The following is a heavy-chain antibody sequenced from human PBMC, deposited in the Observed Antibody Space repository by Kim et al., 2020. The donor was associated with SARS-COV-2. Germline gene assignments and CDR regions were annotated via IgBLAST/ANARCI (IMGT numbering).Heavy chain of an antibody. J-gene: IGHJ4*02. D-gene: IGHD1-26*01. CDR3: AKDLGRIKYYFDY. CDR1: GFTFSSYG. V-gene: IGHV3-30*18. CDR2: ISYDGSSK. Sequence: GGSLRLSCAASGFTFSSYGMHWVRQAPGKGLEWVAVISYDGSSKYYADSVKGRFTISRDNSKNTLYLQMNSLRAEDTAVYYCAKDLGRIKYYFDYWGQGTLVTVSS.